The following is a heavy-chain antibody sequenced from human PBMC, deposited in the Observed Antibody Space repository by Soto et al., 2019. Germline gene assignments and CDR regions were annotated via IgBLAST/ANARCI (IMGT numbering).Heavy chain of an antibody. Sequence: GGSLRLSCAASGFSISGSTMHWVRQASGKGLEWVGHIRSKANSYATAYSASVKGRFIIPRDDSKNTAYLQMNSLKTEDTAVYYCTRPHYCSGGSCLSDYWGQGTLVTVSS. CDR3: TRPHYCSGGSCLSDY. CDR2: IRSKANSYAT. D-gene: IGHD2-15*01. J-gene: IGHJ4*02. V-gene: IGHV3-73*01. CDR1: GFSISGST.